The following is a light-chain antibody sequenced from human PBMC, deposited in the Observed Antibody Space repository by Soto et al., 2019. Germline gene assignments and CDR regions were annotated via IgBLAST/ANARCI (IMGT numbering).Light chain of an antibody. CDR2: RDS. J-gene: IGLJ3*02. CDR3: QVWDSSTARV. CDR1: NSGSKN. V-gene: IGLV3-9*01. Sequence: SSELTQPLSVSVALGQTARITCGGNNSGSKNVHWYQQKPGQAPVLVIYRDSNRPSGIPERFSGSNSGNTATLTISRAQAGDEADYYCQVWDSSTARVFGGGTKLTVL.